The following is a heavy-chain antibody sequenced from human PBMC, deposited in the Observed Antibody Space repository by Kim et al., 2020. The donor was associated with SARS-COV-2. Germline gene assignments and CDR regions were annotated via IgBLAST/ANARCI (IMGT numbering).Heavy chain of an antibody. CDR3: ARGSCCSSTSCPFDY. D-gene: IGHD2-2*01. V-gene: IGHV4-30-2*01. CDR2: IYHSGST. CDR1: GGSISSGGYS. Sequence: SETLSLTCAVSGGSISSGGYSWSWIRQPPGKGLEWIGYIYHSGSTYYNPSLKSRVTISVDRSKNQFSLKLSSVTAADTAVYYCARGSCCSSTSCPFDYWGQGTLVTVSS. J-gene: IGHJ4*02.